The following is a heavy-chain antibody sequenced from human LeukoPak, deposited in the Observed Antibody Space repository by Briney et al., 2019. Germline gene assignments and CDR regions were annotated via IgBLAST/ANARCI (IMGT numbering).Heavy chain of an antibody. J-gene: IGHJ4*02. V-gene: IGHV1-2*02. CDR1: GHTFTGYY. CDR2: INPNSGGT. Sequence: ASGKVSCKASGHTFTGYYMYWVRQAPGQGLEWMGWINPNSGGTNYAQKFQGRVTMTRDTSISTAYMELSRLRSDDTAVYYCARCRVVSGSCPHGFDYWGQGTLVTVSS. D-gene: IGHD6-13*01. CDR3: ARCRVVSGSCPHGFDY.